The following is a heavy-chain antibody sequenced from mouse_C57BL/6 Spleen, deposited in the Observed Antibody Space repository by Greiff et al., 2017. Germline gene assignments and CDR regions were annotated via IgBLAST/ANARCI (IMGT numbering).Heavy chain of an antibody. J-gene: IGHJ2*01. V-gene: IGHV1-64*01. D-gene: IGHD1-1*01. Sequence: QVQLQQPGAELVKPGASVKLSCKASGYTFTSYWMHWVKQRPGQGLEWIGMIHPNSGSTNYNEKFKSKATLTVDKSSSTAYMQLSSLTSEDSAVYYCARYPDYYGSSFDYWGQGTTLTVSS. CDR2: IHPNSGST. CDR3: ARYPDYYGSSFDY. CDR1: GYTFTSYW.